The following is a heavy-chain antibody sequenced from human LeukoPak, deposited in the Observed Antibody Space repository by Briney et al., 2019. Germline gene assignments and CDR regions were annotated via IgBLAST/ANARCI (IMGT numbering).Heavy chain of an antibody. D-gene: IGHD3-22*01. CDR2: INPSSGST. V-gene: IGHV1-46*01. CDR3: ARDLYYASSGGALHI. Sequence: ASVKVSCKASGYTLTSYGISWVRQAPGQGLEWMGMINPSSGSTSYAQRFQGRVTMTRDTSTSTVYMELSSLRSEDTAIYYCARDLYYASSGGALHIWGQGTLFTVSS. CDR1: GYTLTSYG. J-gene: IGHJ3*02.